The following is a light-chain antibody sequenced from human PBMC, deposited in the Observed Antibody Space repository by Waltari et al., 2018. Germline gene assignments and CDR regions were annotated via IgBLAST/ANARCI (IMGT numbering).Light chain of an antibody. V-gene: IGKV2-30*01. CDR3: MQGTLRPWT. J-gene: IGKJ1*01. CDR2: KVS. Sequence: DVVLTQSPLPLPVTLGQPASISCRSSQSLLSSDGNTYFNWFQQRPGQSPRRLVYKVSNRDSGVPDRFSGSGSGTIFTLRISRVEAEDVGVYYCMQGTLRPWTFGQGTKVEIK. CDR1: QSLLSSDGNTY.